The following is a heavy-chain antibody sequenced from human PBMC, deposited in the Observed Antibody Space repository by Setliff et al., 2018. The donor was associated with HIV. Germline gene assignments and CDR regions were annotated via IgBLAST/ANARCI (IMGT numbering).Heavy chain of an antibody. Sequence: PSETLSLTCTVSGGSIRSGAYYWNWIRQSAGKGLEWIGHFYGTASTNYSPSLKSRLTISVDTWENEVSLKLSSVTAADTAIYYCARGDQLGLDIWGHGTKVTVSS. CDR1: GGSIRSGAYY. V-gene: IGHV4-61*09. J-gene: IGHJ3*02. CDR2: FYGTAST. D-gene: IGHD3-3*02. CDR3: ARGDQLGLDI.